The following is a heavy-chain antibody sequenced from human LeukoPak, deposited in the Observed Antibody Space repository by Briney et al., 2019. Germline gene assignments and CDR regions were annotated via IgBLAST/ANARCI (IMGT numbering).Heavy chain of an antibody. CDR3: AREAAVAGMGNWFDP. J-gene: IGHJ5*02. CDR1: GFTFSSYW. CDR2: INSDGSST. V-gene: IGHV3-74*01. D-gene: IGHD6-19*01. Sequence: GGSLRLSCAASGFTFSSYWMHWVRQAPGKGLVWVSRINSDGSSTSYADSVKGRFTISRDNAKNTLYLQMNSLRAEDTAVYYCAREAAVAGMGNWFDPWGQGTLVTVSS.